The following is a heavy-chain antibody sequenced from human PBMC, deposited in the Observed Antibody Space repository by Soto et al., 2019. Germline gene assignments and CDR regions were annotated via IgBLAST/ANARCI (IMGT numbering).Heavy chain of an antibody. Sequence: QVQLVQSGAEVKKPGSSVKVSCKDSGGTFSTYSMFWVRQAPGQGLEWMGRIIPMLGVRNYAQRFQDRVTITADTSTATVHMELSSLRSEDTALYYCTIGSCSGAVFDLWGQVTMVTVSS. V-gene: IGHV1-69*02. D-gene: IGHD3-10*02. J-gene: IGHJ3*01. CDR1: GGTFSTYS. CDR2: IIPMLGVR. CDR3: TIGSCSGAVFDL.